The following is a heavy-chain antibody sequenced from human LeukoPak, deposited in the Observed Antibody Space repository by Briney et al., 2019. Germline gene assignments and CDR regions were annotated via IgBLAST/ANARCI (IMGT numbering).Heavy chain of an antibody. CDR3: ASYDYGDYGGGALVY. CDR2: ISAYNGNT. J-gene: IGHJ4*02. D-gene: IGHD4-17*01. Sequence: ASVKVSCKASGYTFTSYGISWVRQAPGQGLEWMGWISAYNGNTNYAQKLQGRVTMTTDTSTSTAYMELRSLRSDDTAVYYCASYDYGDYGGGALVYWGQGTLVTVSS. V-gene: IGHV1-18*01. CDR1: GYTFTSYG.